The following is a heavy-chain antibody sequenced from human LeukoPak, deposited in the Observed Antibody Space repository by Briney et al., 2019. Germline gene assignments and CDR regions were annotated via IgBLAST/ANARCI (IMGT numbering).Heavy chain of an antibody. J-gene: IGHJ4*02. CDR3: AKASPGITMVRGVIYYFDY. D-gene: IGHD3-10*01. CDR1: GFTFSSYA. V-gene: IGHV3-23*01. CDR2: ISDSGGST. Sequence: PGGSLRLSCAASGFTFSSYAMSWVRQAPGKGLEWVSAISDSGGSTYYADSVKGRFTISRDNSKNTLYLQMNSLRAEDTAVYYCAKASPGITMVRGVIYYFDYWGQGTLVTVSS.